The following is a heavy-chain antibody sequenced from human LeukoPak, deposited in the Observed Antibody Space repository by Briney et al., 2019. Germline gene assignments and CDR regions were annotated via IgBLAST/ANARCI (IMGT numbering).Heavy chain of an antibody. CDR2: VSSNGDNT. Sequence: GGSLRLSCSVSGFTFSTYVMHWVRQAPGKGLEYVSAVSSNGDNTYYADSVKGRFTISRDNSKNTLYLQMSSLRPDDTAVYFCVRGTGYWGQGTLVTVSS. CDR1: GFTFSTYV. V-gene: IGHV3-64D*06. CDR3: VRGTGY. J-gene: IGHJ4*02.